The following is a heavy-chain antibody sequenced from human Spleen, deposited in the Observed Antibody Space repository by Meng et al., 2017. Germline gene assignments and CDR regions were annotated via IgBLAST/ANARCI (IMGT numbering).Heavy chain of an antibody. V-gene: IGHV4-61*02. CDR3: ARLRGASEHFDS. J-gene: IGHJ4*02. Sequence: SETLSLTCTVSGDSTRSGTYSWTWIRQPAGKGLEWLGRIYSSGSTDYNPSLKSRVTISVDPSKKQFSLKVISVTAADTAVYYCARLRGASEHFDSWGQGTLVTVSS. CDR1: GDSTRSGTYS. CDR2: IYSSGST. D-gene: IGHD1-26*01.